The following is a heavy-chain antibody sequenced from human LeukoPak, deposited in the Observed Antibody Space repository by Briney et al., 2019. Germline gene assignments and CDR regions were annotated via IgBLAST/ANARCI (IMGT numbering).Heavy chain of an antibody. CDR3: ASGAGLRFLEWLLPLDY. D-gene: IGHD3-3*01. Sequence: ASVKVSCKASGYTFTGYYMHWVRQAPGQGLEWMGWINPNSGGTNYAQKFQGRVTMTRDTSISTAYMELSRLRSDNTAVYYCASGAGLRFLEWLLPLDYWGQGTLVTVSP. J-gene: IGHJ4*02. V-gene: IGHV1-2*02. CDR2: INPNSGGT. CDR1: GYTFTGYY.